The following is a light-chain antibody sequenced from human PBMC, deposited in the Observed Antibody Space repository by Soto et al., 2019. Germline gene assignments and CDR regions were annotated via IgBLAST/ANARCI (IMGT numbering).Light chain of an antibody. CDR1: QSVSSSY. J-gene: IGKJ1*01. CDR2: AAS. V-gene: IGKV3-20*01. CDR3: QHYGSSRT. Sequence: ELVLTQSPGTLSLSPGERATLSCRTSQSVSSSYLAWYQHIPGQPPRLLMYAASSRATGTPDRFSGSGSGTDYTLTISRLEPEDFAVYYCQHYGSSRTFGQGTKVEIK.